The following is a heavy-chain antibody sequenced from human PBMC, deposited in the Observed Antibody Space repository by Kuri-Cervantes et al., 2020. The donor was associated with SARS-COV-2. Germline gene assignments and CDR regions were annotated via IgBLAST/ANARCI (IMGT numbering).Heavy chain of an antibody. CDR1: GFTFSSYS. V-gene: IGHV3-48*01. CDR2: ISSSSSTI. CDR3: AKGGIAARPRDYYMDV. J-gene: IGHJ6*03. Sequence: GGSLRLSCAASGFTFSSYSMNWVRQAPGKGLEWVSYISSSSSTIYYADSVKGRFTISRDNAKNSLYLQMNSLRAEDTALYYCAKGGIAARPRDYYMDVWGKGTTVTVSS. D-gene: IGHD6-6*01.